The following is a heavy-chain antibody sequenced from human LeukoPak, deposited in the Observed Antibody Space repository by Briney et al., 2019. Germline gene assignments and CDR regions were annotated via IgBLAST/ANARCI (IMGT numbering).Heavy chain of an antibody. CDR1: GGSFSGYY. CDR2: IYHSGST. V-gene: IGHV4-34*01. Sequence: SETLSLTCAVYGGSFSGYYWSWIRQPPGKGLEWIGSIYHSGSTYYNPSLKSRVTISVDTSKNQFSLKLSSVTAADTAVYYCATXXXXXGXYVDYWGQGTLVTV. CDR3: ATXXXXXGXYVDY. J-gene: IGHJ4*02.